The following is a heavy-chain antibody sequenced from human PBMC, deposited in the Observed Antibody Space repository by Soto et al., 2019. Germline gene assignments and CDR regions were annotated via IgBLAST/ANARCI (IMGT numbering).Heavy chain of an antibody. J-gene: IGHJ4*02. CDR3: ATVGYYDSSGYYTYYFDY. D-gene: IGHD3-22*01. V-gene: IGHV1-24*01. Sequence: GASVKVSCKVSGYTLTELSMHWVRQAPGKGLEWMGGFDPEDGETIYAQKFQGRVTMTEDTSTDTAYMELSSLRSEDTAVYYCATVGYYDSSGYYTYYFDYWGQGTLVTVS. CDR2: FDPEDGET. CDR1: GYTLTELS.